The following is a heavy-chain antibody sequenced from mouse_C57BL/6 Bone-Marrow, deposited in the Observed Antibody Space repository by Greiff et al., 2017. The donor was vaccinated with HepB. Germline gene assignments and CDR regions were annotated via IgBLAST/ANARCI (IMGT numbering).Heavy chain of an antibody. CDR2: IYPGNSDT. D-gene: IGHD1-1*01. Sequence: DVHLVESGTVLARPGASVKMSCKTSGYTFTSYWMHWVKQRPGQGLEWIGAIYPGNSDTSYNQKFKGKAKLTAVTSASTAYMELSSLTNEDSAVYYCTRDRGSSPWFAYWGQGTLVTVSA. J-gene: IGHJ3*01. CDR1: GYTFTSYW. V-gene: IGHV1-5*01. CDR3: TRDRGSSPWFAY.